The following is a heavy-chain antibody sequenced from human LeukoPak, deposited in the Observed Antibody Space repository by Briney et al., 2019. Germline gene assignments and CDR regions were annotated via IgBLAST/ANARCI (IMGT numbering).Heavy chain of an antibody. V-gene: IGHV3-15*01. CDR2: IKSKTDGGTT. D-gene: IGHD2-2*01. Sequence: GGSLRLPCAASGFTFSNAWMSWVRQAPGKGLEWVGRIKSKTDGGTTDYAAPVKGRFTISRDDSKNTLYLQMNSLKTEDTAVYYCTTLTQSVPAAQLGNDYWGQGTLVTVSS. CDR1: GFTFSNAW. J-gene: IGHJ4*02. CDR3: TTLTQSVPAAQLGNDY.